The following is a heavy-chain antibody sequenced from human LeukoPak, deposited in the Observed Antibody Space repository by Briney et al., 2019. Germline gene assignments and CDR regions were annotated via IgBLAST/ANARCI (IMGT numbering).Heavy chain of an antibody. Sequence: GGSLRLSCAASGFTFSSYWMHWVRHAPGKGLVWVSRINSDGSSTSYADSVKGRFTISRDNAKNTLDLQMNSLRAEDTAVYYCAKGGFYSNSPFDYWGQGALVTVSS. V-gene: IGHV3-74*01. CDR3: AKGGFYSNSPFDY. CDR1: GFTFSSYW. D-gene: IGHD6-13*01. J-gene: IGHJ4*02. CDR2: INSDGSST.